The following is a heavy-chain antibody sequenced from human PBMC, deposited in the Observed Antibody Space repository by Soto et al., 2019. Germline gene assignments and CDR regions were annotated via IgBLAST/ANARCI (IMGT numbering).Heavy chain of an antibody. J-gene: IGHJ6*02. CDR2: IYYSGST. CDR3: GRQPGHCGSTTCFGYYSVDV. D-gene: IGHD2-2*01. CDR1: GGSISSSSYS. V-gene: IGHV4-39*01. Sequence: QLQLQESGPRLVKPSETLSLTCSVSGGSISSSSYSWGWIRQPPGKGLEWIGTIYYSGSTHYNPSRGGRVDISADTPHNPLSLRLAAGTAADTAVYYCGRQPGHCGSTTCFGYYSVDVWGQGTTVTVS.